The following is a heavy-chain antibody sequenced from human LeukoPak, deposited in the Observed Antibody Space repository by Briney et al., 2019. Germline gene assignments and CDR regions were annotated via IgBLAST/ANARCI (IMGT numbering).Heavy chain of an antibody. CDR2: ISSSSSYI. V-gene: IGHV3-21*04. CDR1: GFTFSSYS. D-gene: IGHD6-13*01. Sequence: GGSLRLSCAASGFTFSSYSMNWVRQAPGKGLEWVSSISSSSSYIYYADSVKGRFTISRDNAKNSLYLQMNRLRAEDTAVYYCARGTAAAGTDYWGQGTLVTVSS. CDR3: ARGTAAAGTDY. J-gene: IGHJ4*02.